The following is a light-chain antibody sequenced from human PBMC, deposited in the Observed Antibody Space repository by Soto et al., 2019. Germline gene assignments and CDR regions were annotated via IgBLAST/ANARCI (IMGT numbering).Light chain of an antibody. CDR1: QSVRSS. V-gene: IGKV3-11*01. J-gene: IGKJ1*01. CDR3: QQRSNWPGT. Sequence: EIVLTKSSATMSLSPGERATLSCRASQSVRSSLAWYQQQSGQAPRLLIYDASNRATGIPARFSGSGSGTDFTLTISSLEPKDFAVYYCQQRSNWPGTFGQGTKVDIK. CDR2: DAS.